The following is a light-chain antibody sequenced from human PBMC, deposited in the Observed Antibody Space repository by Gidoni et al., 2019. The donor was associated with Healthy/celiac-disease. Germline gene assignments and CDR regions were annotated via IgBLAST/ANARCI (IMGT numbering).Light chain of an antibody. J-gene: IGKJ1*01. CDR2: GAS. V-gene: IGKV3-20*01. Sequence: GTLSLSPGERATLSCRASQSVSSSYLAWYQQKPGQAPRLLIYGASSRATGIPDRFSGSGSGTDFTLTISRLEPEDFAVYYCQQYGSSPETFXQXTKVEIK. CDR1: QSVSSSY. CDR3: QQYGSSPET.